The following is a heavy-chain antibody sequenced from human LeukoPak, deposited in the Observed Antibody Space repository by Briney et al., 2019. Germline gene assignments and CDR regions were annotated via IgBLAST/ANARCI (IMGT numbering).Heavy chain of an antibody. D-gene: IGHD3-22*01. Sequence: PSETLSLTCTVSGYSISSGYYWGWIRQPPGKGLEWIGSIYHSGSTYYNPSLKSRVTISVDTSKNQFSLKLSSVTAADTAVYYCARAMIVVDGAFDIWGQGTMVTVSS. J-gene: IGHJ3*02. CDR3: ARAMIVVDGAFDI. V-gene: IGHV4-38-2*02. CDR1: GYSISSGYY. CDR2: IYHSGST.